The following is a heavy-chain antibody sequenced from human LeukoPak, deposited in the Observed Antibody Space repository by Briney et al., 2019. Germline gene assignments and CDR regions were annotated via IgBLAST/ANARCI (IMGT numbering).Heavy chain of an antibody. CDR3: ARTAYDILTGYLFDY. CDR1: GGTFSSYA. Sequence: GASVKVSCKASGGTFSSYAISWVRHAPGQGLEWMGGIIPIFGTANYAQKFQGRVTITADESTSTAYMELSSLRSEDTAVYYWARTAYDILTGYLFDYWGQGTLVTVSS. J-gene: IGHJ4*02. D-gene: IGHD3-9*01. CDR2: IIPIFGTA. V-gene: IGHV1-69*13.